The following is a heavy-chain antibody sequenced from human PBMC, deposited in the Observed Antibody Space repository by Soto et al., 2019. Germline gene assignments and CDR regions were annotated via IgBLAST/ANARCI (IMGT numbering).Heavy chain of an antibody. D-gene: IGHD3-10*01. V-gene: IGHV4-59*08. CDR1: GGSITNYY. Sequence: QVQLQESGPGLVKPSETLSLTCTVSGGSITNYYCSWFRQPPGKGLEWIGYINYDGYSAYNLSLKRRVPLSLDASKTQFSPMLGSVTATDTAVYYCARHGFGPLHGLVDVWGPGTTVIVSS. J-gene: IGHJ6*02. CDR3: ARHGFGPLHGLVDV. CDR2: INYDGYS.